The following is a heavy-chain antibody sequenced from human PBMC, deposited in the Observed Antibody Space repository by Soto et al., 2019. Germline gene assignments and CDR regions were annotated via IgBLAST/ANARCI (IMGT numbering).Heavy chain of an antibody. D-gene: IGHD6-19*01. V-gene: IGHV3-23*01. CDR2: VTGSGEIT. Sequence: SLRLSCASSGFSFSSYAMSWVRRAPGRGLEWVSVVTGSGEITYYADSVKGRFTMSRDNPKKTLSLQMHNVRAEDTAVYYCAKAQEASGNVNSYSDFWGQGTLVTVSS. CDR3: AKAQEASGNVNSYSDF. CDR1: GFSFSSYA. J-gene: IGHJ4*02.